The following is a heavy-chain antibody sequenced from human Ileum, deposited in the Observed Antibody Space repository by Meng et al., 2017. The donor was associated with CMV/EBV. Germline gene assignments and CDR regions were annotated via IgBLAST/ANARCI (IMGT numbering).Heavy chain of an antibody. CDR1: GLIVSSHY. V-gene: IGHV3-53*01. Sequence: VESGRECIQSGGAHRLSWEGFGLIVSSHYMSWVRQTPGTGLEWVSVLYSGGSAYYADSVRGRFTISRDNSKNTLYLQMNNLRAEDTAMYYCARERGDLATSYFDYWGRGTLVTVSS. CDR2: LYSGGSA. J-gene: IGHJ4*02. D-gene: IGHD5-12*01. CDR3: ARERGDLATSYFDY.